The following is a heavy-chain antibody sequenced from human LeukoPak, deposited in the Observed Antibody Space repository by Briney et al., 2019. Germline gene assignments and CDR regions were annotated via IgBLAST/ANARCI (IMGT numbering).Heavy chain of an antibody. V-gene: IGHV3-48*01. CDR3: ARTYYDFWSGYYSHEGNPFDY. CDR2: ISSSSSTI. CDR1: GFTFSSCS. J-gene: IGHJ4*02. D-gene: IGHD3-3*01. Sequence: PGGSLRLSCAASGFTFSSCSMNWVRQAPGKGLEWVSDISSSSSTIYYADSVKGRFTISRDNAKNSLYLEMNSLRAEDTAVYYCARTYYDFWSGYYSHEGNPFDYWGQGTLVTVSS.